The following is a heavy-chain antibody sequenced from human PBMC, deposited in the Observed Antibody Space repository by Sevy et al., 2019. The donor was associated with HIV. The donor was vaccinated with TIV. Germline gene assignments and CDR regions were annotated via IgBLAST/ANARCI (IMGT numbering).Heavy chain of an antibody. Sequence: GGSLRLSCVASGFIFTNYAMHWVRQAPGKGLEWLAVISSDGSTKYYPDSVKGRFTISRDNSKNTLYLQMNSLRAEDAAVYYCARAAVVVGYLYYFDYWGQGTLVTVSS. V-gene: IGHV3-30*04. CDR2: ISSDGSTK. CDR3: ARAAVVVGYLYYFDY. CDR1: GFIFTNYA. J-gene: IGHJ4*02. D-gene: IGHD2-15*01.